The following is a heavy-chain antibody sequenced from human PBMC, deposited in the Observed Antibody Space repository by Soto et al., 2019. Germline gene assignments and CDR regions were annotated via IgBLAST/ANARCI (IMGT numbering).Heavy chain of an antibody. D-gene: IGHD2-21*01. CDR3: AITYCRDNSCPRDFDF. J-gene: IGHJ4*02. CDR1: GGTFNTYT. CDR2: FIPILDMA. Sequence: QVQVVQSGAEVKKPESSVKVSCKPSGGTFNTYTVNWVRLAPGHGLEWMGRFIPILDMANDAQKFQDGVTITADRSTFTAYMELNSLTSDDTAVYYCAITYCRDNSCPRDFDFWGPGTRVTVSS. V-gene: IGHV1-69*02.